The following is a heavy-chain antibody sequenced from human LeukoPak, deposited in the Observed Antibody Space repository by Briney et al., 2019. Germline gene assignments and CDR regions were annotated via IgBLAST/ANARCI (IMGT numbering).Heavy chain of an antibody. V-gene: IGHV3-66*01. D-gene: IGHD6-19*01. Sequence: AGGSLRLSCAASGFTVSSNYMSGVRQARGKGLEWVAISYSGDTTYCADSVRGRFTISRDKSKNRLHLQMNSLRAEDTAVYYCATYSSGRRGYYFDSWGQGTLVTVSS. J-gene: IGHJ4*02. CDR3: ATYSSGRRGYYFDS. CDR2: SYSGDTT. CDR1: GFTVSSNY.